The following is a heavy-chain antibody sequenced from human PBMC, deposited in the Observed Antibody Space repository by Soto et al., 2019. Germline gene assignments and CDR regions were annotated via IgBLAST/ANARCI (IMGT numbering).Heavy chain of an antibody. V-gene: IGHV4-34*01. CDR2: INHSGST. D-gene: IGHD3-22*01. CDR3: ARGGQTYYYDSSGYYLGGHFDY. Sequence: LSCAASGFTVSSNYMTWVRQPPGKGLEWIGEINHSGSTNYNPSLKSRVTISVDTSKNQFSLKLSSVTAADTAVYYCARGGQTYYYDSSGYYLGGHFDYWGQGTLVTVSS. J-gene: IGHJ4*02. CDR1: GFTVSSNY.